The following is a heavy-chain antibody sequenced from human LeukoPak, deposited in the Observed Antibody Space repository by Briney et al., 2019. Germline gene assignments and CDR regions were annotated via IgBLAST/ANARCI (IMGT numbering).Heavy chain of an antibody. CDR2: IIPIFGTA. Sequence: ASVKVSCKASGGTFSSYAISWVRQAPGQGLEWMGGIIPIFGTANYAQKFQGRVTITADEPTSTAYMELSSLRSEDTAVYYCARVKSGDDILTGYYTSQYNWFDPWGQGTLVTVSS. D-gene: IGHD3-9*01. CDR1: GGTFSSYA. V-gene: IGHV1-69*01. J-gene: IGHJ5*02. CDR3: ARVKSGDDILTGYYTSQYNWFDP.